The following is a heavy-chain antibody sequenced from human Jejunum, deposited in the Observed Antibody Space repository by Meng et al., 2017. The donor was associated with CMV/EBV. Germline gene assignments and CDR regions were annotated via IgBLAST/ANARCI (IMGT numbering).Heavy chain of an antibody. Sequence: LHLQDSGQRLVQHSATLSLTCIVYGDSITSNNYNWGWIRQPPGKRLEWIGGVYYAGQTYYNPSLKSRLTISLDKSKNQFSLKLTSATAADTAIYYCARIARYNWNYLRDYWGQGTLVTVSS. CDR2: VYYAGQT. V-gene: IGHV4-39*07. CDR3: ARIARYNWNYLRDY. D-gene: IGHD1-7*01. CDR1: GDSITSNNYN. J-gene: IGHJ4*02.